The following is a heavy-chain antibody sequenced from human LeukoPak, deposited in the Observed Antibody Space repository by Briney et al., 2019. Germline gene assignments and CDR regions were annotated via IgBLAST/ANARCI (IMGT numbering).Heavy chain of an antibody. CDR2: ISGSGGST. CDR1: GSTFSSYG. V-gene: IGHV3-23*01. CDR3: AKDQGGSYPNWFDP. D-gene: IGHD1-26*01. J-gene: IGHJ5*02. Sequence: GGSLRLSCAASGSTFSSYGMSWVRQAPGKGLEWVSAISGSGGSTYYADSVKGRFTISRDNSKNTLYPQMNSLRAEDTAVYYCAKDQGGSYPNWFDPWGQGTLVTVSS.